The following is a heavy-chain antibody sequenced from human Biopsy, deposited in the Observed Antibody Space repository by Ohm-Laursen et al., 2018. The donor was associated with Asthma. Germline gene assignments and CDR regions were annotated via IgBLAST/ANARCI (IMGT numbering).Heavy chain of an antibody. J-gene: IGHJ6*02. CDR2: TNERGVT. Sequence: GTLSLTCDVYPGSFSGFFWTWIRQSPGKGLEWIGETNERGVTNNNPSLKSRVIISVDTYWNRVSLKLTSVTAADTAVYYCARGPELDVWGQGTTVTVSS. CDR1: PGSFSGFF. CDR3: ARGPELDV. V-gene: IGHV4-34*01.